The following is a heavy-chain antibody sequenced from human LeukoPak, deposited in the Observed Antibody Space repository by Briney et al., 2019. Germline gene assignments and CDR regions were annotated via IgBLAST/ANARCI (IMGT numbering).Heavy chain of an antibody. J-gene: IGHJ4*02. V-gene: IGHV3-48*04. CDR2: ISSSSSTM. CDR3: ARHYDFSSGSFGY. CDR1: GFIFSDYS. Sequence: PGGSLRLSCAASGFIFSDYSMNWVRQAPGKGLEWVSYISSSSSTMYYAESVKGRFSISRDNAKKSMYLQMNSLRAEDTAVYYCARHYDFSSGSFGYWSQGTLVTVSS. D-gene: IGHD3-3*01.